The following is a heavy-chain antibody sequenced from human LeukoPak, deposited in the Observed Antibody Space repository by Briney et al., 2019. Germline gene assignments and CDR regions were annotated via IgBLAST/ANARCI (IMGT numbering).Heavy chain of an antibody. Sequence: SVKVSCKASGGTFSSYAISWVRQAPGQGLEWMGGIIPIFGTANYAQKFQGRVTITTDESTSTAYMELSSLRSEDTAVYYCARDETDYGGNLEWAFDIWGQGTMVTVSS. V-gene: IGHV1-69*05. J-gene: IGHJ3*02. CDR1: GGTFSSYA. D-gene: IGHD4-23*01. CDR3: ARDETDYGGNLEWAFDI. CDR2: IIPIFGTA.